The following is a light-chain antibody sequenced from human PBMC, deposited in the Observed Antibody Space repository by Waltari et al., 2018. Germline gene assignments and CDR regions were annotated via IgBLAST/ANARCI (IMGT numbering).Light chain of an antibody. V-gene: IGLV2-8*01. J-gene: IGLJ1*01. CDR3: SSHGGSNNFYV. CDR1: SSAVGGYTP. Sequence: QSALTQPPSASGSPGQSVTISCTGTSSAVGGYTPVPWYQQHPGKAPKLMIYEVSERPSGVPDRFSGSKSGNTASLTVSGLQAEDEADYYCSSHGGSNNFYVFGSGTKVTVL. CDR2: EVS.